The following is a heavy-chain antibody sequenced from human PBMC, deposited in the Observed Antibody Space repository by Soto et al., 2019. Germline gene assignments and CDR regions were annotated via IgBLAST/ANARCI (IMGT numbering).Heavy chain of an antibody. Sequence: SVKVSCKASGGTFSSYAISWVRQAPGQGLEWMGGIIPIFGTANYAQKFQGRVTITADKSTSTAYMELSSLRSEDTAVYYCASGTRPEISQNWFDPWGQGTLVTVSS. CDR2: IIPIFGTA. D-gene: IGHD1-1*01. CDR3: ASGTRPEISQNWFDP. J-gene: IGHJ5*02. V-gene: IGHV1-69*06. CDR1: GGTFSSYA.